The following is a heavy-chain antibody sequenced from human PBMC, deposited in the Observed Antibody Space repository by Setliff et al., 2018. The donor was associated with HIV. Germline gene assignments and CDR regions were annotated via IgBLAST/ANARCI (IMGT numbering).Heavy chain of an antibody. CDR3: AREDFNDLSAFDI. CDR2: IYYSGTT. Sequence: SETLSLTCTVSGGSISSGDYYWSWIRQPPGKGLEWIGHIYYSGTTYYNPSLKSRVTISVDTSRNQFSLKLISVTAADTAVYFCAREDFNDLSAFDIWAKGHGSPSPQ. J-gene: IGHJ3*02. CDR1: GGSISSGDYY. V-gene: IGHV4-30-4*01. D-gene: IGHD2-21*02.